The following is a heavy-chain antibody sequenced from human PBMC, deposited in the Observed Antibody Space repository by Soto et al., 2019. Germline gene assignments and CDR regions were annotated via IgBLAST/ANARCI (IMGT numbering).Heavy chain of an antibody. CDR2: ISGSGGST. V-gene: IGHV3-23*01. Sequence: EVQLLESGGGLVQPGGSLRLSCAASGFTFSSYAMSWVRQAPGKGLEWVSAISGSGGSTYYADSVKGRFTISRDNAKKTRYLQMNSLRAEDTAVYYCAKGAAKWREFDYWGQGTMVTVSS. J-gene: IGHJ4*02. D-gene: IGHD6-25*01. CDR3: AKGAAKWREFDY. CDR1: GFTFSSYA.